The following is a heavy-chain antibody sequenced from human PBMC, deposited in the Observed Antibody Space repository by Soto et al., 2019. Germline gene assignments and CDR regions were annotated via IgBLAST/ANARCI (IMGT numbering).Heavy chain of an antibody. CDR1: GVTFSSYS. D-gene: IGHD1-7*01. V-gene: IGHV3-21*01. CDR2: ISSSSSYI. J-gene: IGHJ5*02. Sequence: GWSLRLSCAASGVTFSSYSMNWVRQAPGKELEWVSSISSSSSYIYYADSVKGRFTISRDNAKNSLYLQMNSLRAEDTAVYYCARDPSAQDMEYNRNYSTPGGFDPWGQGTLVTVSS. CDR3: ARDPSAQDMEYNRNYSTPGGFDP.